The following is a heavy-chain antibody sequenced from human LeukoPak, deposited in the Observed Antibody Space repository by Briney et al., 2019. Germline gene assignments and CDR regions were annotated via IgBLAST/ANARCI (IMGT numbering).Heavy chain of an antibody. Sequence: SETLSLTCTVSGDSFSSYFWSWIRQPAGKGLEWIGRMYTSGITNSNPSLKSRVTMSVDTSKNQFSLNLTSVTAADAAVYYCAREITGTRGVDYWGQGILVTVSS. CDR1: GDSFSSYF. J-gene: IGHJ4*02. D-gene: IGHD1-7*01. CDR3: AREITGTRGVDY. CDR2: MYTSGIT. V-gene: IGHV4-4*07.